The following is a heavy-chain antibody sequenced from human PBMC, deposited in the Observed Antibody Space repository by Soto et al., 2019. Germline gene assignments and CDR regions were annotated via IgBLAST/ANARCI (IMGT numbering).Heavy chain of an antibody. V-gene: IGHV4-30-4*01. J-gene: IGHJ5*02. CDR1: GGSISSGDYY. CDR3: ARGIPYYYDSSGFYNWFDP. Sequence: SETLSLTCTVSGGSISSGDYYWSWIRQPPGKGLEWIGYIYYSGSTYYNPSLKSRVTISVDTSMNQFSLKLSSVTAADTAVYYCARGIPYYYDSSGFYNWFDPWGQGTLVTVSS. CDR2: IYYSGST. D-gene: IGHD3-22*01.